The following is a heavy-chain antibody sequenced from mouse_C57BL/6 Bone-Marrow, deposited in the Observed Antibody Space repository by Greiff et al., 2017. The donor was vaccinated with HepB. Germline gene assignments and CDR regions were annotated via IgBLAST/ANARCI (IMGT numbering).Heavy chain of an antibody. Sequence: VKLVESGPELVKPGASVKLSCKASGYTFTSYDINWVKQRPGQGLEWIGWIYPRDGSTKYNEKFKGKATLTVDTSSSTAYMELHSLISEDSAVYFCASDGYLDYWGQGTTLTVSS. J-gene: IGHJ2*01. CDR1: GYTFTSYD. D-gene: IGHD2-3*01. V-gene: IGHV1-85*01. CDR3: ASDGYLDY. CDR2: IYPRDGST.